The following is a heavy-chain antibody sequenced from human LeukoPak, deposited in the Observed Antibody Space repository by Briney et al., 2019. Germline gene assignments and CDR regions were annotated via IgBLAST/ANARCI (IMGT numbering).Heavy chain of an antibody. CDR1: GYTFTSYG. D-gene: IGHD2-2*01. V-gene: IGHV1-18*01. CDR3: GRGGGGGVNGYCSSTSCPPDY. Sequence: ASVKVSCKASGYTFTSYGISWVRQAPGQGLEWMGWISAYNGNTNYAQKLQGRVTMTTDTSTSTAYMELRSLRSDDTAVYYCGRGGGGGVNGYCSSTSCPPDYWGQGTLVTVSS. J-gene: IGHJ4*02. CDR2: ISAYNGNT.